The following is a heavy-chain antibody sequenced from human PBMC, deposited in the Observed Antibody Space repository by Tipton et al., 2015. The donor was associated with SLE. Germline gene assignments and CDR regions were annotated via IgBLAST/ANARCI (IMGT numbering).Heavy chain of an antibody. J-gene: IGHJ4*02. D-gene: IGHD1-7*01. CDR2: IYHSGSI. V-gene: IGHV4-38-2*01. CDR3: ANQNWNYYF. Sequence: TLSLTCSVSGYSISSGYYWGWIRQPPGKGLEWIGNIYHSGSIYQNPSLKGRVTISLDRFNNQFTLKMTSVTAADTAVYYCANQNWNYYFWGQGNLVTVSS. CDR1: GYSISSGYY.